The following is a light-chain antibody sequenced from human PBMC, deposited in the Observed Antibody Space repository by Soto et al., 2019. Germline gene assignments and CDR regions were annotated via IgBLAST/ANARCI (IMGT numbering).Light chain of an antibody. CDR2: SNN. CDR1: SSNIGSNT. V-gene: IGLV1-44*01. Sequence: QSVLTQPPSASGTPGQRVTISCSGSSSNIGSNTVNWYQQLPGTAPKLLIYSNNQRPSGVPDRFSGSKSGTSASLAISGLQSEDEADYYWAAWDDSLNSLNWVFGGGTKLTVL. J-gene: IGLJ3*02. CDR3: AAWDDSLNSLNWV.